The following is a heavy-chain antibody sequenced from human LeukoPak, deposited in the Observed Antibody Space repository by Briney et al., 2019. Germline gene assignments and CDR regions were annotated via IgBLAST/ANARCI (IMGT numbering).Heavy chain of an antibody. CDR3: SRGSGSYSTDVFDI. D-gene: IGHD3-10*01. J-gene: IGHJ3*02. CDR2: INGDGSNT. V-gene: IGHV3-74*01. Sequence: PGGSLRLSCAASGFTFRSFWMHWVRQTPGKGLVWVSRINGDGSNTTYADSVKGRFTTSRDTAKNTVYLQVNSLRAEDTAVCDCSRGSGSYSTDVFDIWGQGTMVTVSS. CDR1: GFTFRSFW.